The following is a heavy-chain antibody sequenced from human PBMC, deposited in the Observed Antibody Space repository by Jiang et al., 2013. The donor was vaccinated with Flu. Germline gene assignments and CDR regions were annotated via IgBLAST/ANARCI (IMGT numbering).Heavy chain of an antibody. Sequence: LLKPSETLSLTCAVYGGSFSGYSWNWIRQPPGKGLEWIGEINHAGVTNYKPSLKGRVTISVDKSKDQVSLKVTSVTAADTALYYCARGPHWSETVIPLFFDFWGQGTAVTVSS. CDR3: ARGPHWSETVIPLFFDF. CDR2: INHAGVT. V-gene: IGHV4-34*01. D-gene: IGHD2-21*02. J-gene: IGHJ4*02. CDR1: GGSFSGYS.